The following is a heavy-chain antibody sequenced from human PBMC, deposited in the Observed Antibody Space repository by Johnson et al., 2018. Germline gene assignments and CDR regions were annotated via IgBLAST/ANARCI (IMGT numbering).Heavy chain of an antibody. D-gene: IGHD3-10*01. CDR1: GFTFSDYG. Sequence: QVQLVQSGGGVVQPGRSPRLSCASSGFTFSDYGMHWVRQAPGKGLEWVALISYDGSDKYYADSGKGGFTISRDNSKNTLYLQINSLRPEDTAVYYCAKGLLWAIDYWGQGTLVTVSS. CDR2: ISYDGSDK. J-gene: IGHJ4*02. CDR3: AKGLLWAIDY. V-gene: IGHV3-30*18.